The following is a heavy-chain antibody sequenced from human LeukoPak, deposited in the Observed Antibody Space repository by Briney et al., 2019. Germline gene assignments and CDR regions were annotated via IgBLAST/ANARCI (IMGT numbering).Heavy chain of an antibody. Sequence: EASVKVSCKASGGTFSSYAISWVRQAPGQGLEWMGGIIPIFGTANYAQKFQGRVTITADESTSTAYMELSSLRSEDTAVYYCASQGAAMAHDAFDIWGQGTMVTVSS. CDR2: IIPIFGTA. CDR3: ASQGAAMAHDAFDI. CDR1: GGTFSSYA. J-gene: IGHJ3*02. D-gene: IGHD2-2*01. V-gene: IGHV1-69*13.